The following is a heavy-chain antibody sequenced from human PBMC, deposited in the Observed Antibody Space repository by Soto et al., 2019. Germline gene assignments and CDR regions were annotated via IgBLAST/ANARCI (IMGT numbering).Heavy chain of an antibody. V-gene: IGHV1-69*13. J-gene: IGHJ6*02. D-gene: IGHD2-21*02. CDR1: GGTFSSYA. Sequence: GASVKVSCKASGGTFSSYAISWVRQAPGQGLEWMGGIIPIFGTANYAQKFQGRVTITADESTSTAYMELSSLRSEDTAVYYCARANVVVTAKETYYYGMDVWGQGTTVTVS. CDR2: IIPIFGTA. CDR3: ARANVVVTAKETYYYGMDV.